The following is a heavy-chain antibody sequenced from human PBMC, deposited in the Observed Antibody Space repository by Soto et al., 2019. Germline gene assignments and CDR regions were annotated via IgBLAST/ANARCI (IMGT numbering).Heavy chain of an antibody. J-gene: IGHJ4*02. V-gene: IGHV2-5*02. CDR2: IYWDDDK. CDR1: GFSLSTRGVG. Sequence: QITLKESGPTLVKPTQTLTLTCNFSGFSLSTRGVGVGWIRQPPGNALEWLAVIYWDDDKRYRPSLQSRLTINKDTSQNQVVLTMTNMDPVDTATYYCARKNYGDYPTDYWGQGTLVTVSS. D-gene: IGHD4-17*01. CDR3: ARKNYGDYPTDY.